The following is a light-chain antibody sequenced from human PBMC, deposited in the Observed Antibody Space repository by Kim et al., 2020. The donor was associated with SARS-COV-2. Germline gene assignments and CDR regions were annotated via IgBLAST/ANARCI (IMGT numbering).Light chain of an antibody. Sequence: SASVGDGVTITCRASQTIGNWLAWYQQKPGKAPELLIYKTSSLESGVPSRFSGSGSETEFTLTISSLQPDDFATYYCQQYKSYSTFGGGTKVDIK. V-gene: IGKV1-5*03. CDR1: QTIGNW. CDR3: QQYKSYST. J-gene: IGKJ4*01. CDR2: KTS.